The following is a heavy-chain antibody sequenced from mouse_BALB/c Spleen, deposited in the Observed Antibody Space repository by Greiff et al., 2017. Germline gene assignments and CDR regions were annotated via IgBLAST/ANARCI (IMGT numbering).Heavy chain of an antibody. D-gene: IGHD1-2*01. CDR3: ARSDYYGYEGFAY. V-gene: IGHV5-17*02. Sequence: EVKVVESGGGLVQPGGSRKLSCAASGFTFSSFGMHWVRQAPEKGLEWVAYISSGSSTIYYADTVKGRFTISRDNPKNTLFLQMTSLRSEDTAMYYCARSDYYGYEGFAYWGQGTLVTVSA. J-gene: IGHJ3*01. CDR2: ISSGSSTI. CDR1: GFTFSSFG.